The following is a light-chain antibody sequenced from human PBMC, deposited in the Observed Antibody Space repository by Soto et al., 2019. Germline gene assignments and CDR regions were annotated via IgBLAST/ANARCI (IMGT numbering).Light chain of an antibody. CDR3: QQYGSSPLT. Sequence: EIVLTQSPGTLSLSPGERATLSCRASQSLSNNYLAWYQQKPGQAPRLLIYDASSRTTGIPDRFSGSGSGTDFPLSMSRLEPEDYAVYYCQQYGSSPLTFGGGTKVEIK. CDR2: DAS. CDR1: QSLSNNY. J-gene: IGKJ4*01. V-gene: IGKV3-20*01.